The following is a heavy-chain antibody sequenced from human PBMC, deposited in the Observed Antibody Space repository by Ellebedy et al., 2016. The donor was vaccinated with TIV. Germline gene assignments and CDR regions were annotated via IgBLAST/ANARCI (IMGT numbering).Heavy chain of an antibody. Sequence: GESLKISXAASGFTFSSYSMNWVRQAPGKGLEWVSYISSSSSTIYYADSVKGRFTISRDNAKNSLYLQMNSLRAEDTAVYYCARGTRRDGYNLDYWGQGTLVTVSS. CDR1: GFTFSSYS. J-gene: IGHJ4*02. V-gene: IGHV3-48*04. D-gene: IGHD5-24*01. CDR3: ARGTRRDGYNLDY. CDR2: ISSSSSTI.